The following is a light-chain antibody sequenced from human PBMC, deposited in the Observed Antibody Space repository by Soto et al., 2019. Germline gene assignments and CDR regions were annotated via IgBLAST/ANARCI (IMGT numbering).Light chain of an antibody. Sequence: EIVLTQSPGTLSLSPGERATLSCRASQSLSSSYLVWYQQKRGQAPRLLIYGASRMATGIPAGFSGSGSGTDFTLSISGLEAEDFAVDYCEQYGSSPSTFGQGTKLEIK. CDR1: QSLSSSY. J-gene: IGKJ2*01. CDR3: EQYGSSPST. V-gene: IGKV3-20*01. CDR2: GAS.